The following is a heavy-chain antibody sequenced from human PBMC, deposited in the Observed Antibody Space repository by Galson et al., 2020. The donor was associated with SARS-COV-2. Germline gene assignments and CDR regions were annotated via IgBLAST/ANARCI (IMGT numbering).Heavy chain of an antibody. J-gene: IGHJ4*02. CDR1: GFTFSSYW. CDR3: ARDPIAVAGTVGYFDY. Sequence: GGSLRLSCAASGFTFSSYWMSWVRQAPGKGLAWVANIKQDGSEKYYVDSVKGRFTISRDNAKNSLYLQMNSLRAEDTAVYYCARDPIAVAGTVGYFDYWGQGTLVTVSS. D-gene: IGHD6-19*01. CDR2: IKQDGSEK. V-gene: IGHV3-7*05.